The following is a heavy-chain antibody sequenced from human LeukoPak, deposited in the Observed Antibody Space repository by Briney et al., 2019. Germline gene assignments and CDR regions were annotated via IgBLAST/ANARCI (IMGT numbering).Heavy chain of an antibody. V-gene: IGHV3-30*02. CDR2: IRYDGSNK. CDR3: AKAGDYYGSGNYDAFDI. CDR1: GFTFSSYG. J-gene: IGHJ3*02. D-gene: IGHD3-10*01. Sequence: PGGSLRLSCAASGFTFSSYGMHWVRQAPGKGLEWVAFIRYDGSNKYYADSVKGRFTISRDNSKNTLYLQMNSLRAEDTAVYYCAKAGDYYGSGNYDAFDIWGQGTMVTVSS.